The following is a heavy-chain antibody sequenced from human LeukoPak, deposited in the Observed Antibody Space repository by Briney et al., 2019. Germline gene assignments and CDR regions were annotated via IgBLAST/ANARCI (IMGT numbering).Heavy chain of an antibody. CDR3: AIGSEWLIDAFDI. V-gene: IGHV1-8*03. Sequence: WASVKVSCKASGYTFTSYGISWVRQATGQGLEWMGWMNPNSGNTGYAQKFQGRVTITRNTSISTAYMELSSLRSEDTAVYYCAIGSEWLIDAFDIWGQGTMVTVSS. D-gene: IGHD3-3*01. CDR2: MNPNSGNT. CDR1: GYTFTSYG. J-gene: IGHJ3*02.